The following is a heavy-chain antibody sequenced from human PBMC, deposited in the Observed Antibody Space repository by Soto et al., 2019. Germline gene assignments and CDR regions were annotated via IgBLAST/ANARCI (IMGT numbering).Heavy chain of an antibody. CDR3: AKDNYPYSSAGRDAFDI. J-gene: IGHJ3*02. V-gene: IGHV3-43*01. D-gene: IGHD6-19*01. CDR1: GFTFDDYI. Sequence: GGSLRLSCAASGFTFDDYIMHWVRQAPGKGLEWVSLISWDGGSTYYADSVKGRFTISRDNSKNSLYLQMNSLRTEDTALYYCAKDNYPYSSAGRDAFDIWGQGTMVTVSS. CDR2: ISWDGGST.